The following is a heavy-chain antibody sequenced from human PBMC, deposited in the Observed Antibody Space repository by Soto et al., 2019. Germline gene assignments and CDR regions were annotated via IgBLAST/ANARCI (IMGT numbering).Heavy chain of an antibody. V-gene: IGHV4-39*01. CDR1: GGSISSSSYY. J-gene: IGHJ4*02. D-gene: IGHD2-15*01. Sequence: QLQLQESGPGLVKPSETLSLTCTVSGGSISSSSYYWGWIRQPPWKGLEWIGSIYYSGSTYYNPSLKSRVTISVDTSKNQFSLKLSSVTAADTAVYYCARHRTQSGGSYFDYWGQGTLVTVSS. CDR2: IYYSGST. CDR3: ARHRTQSGGSYFDY.